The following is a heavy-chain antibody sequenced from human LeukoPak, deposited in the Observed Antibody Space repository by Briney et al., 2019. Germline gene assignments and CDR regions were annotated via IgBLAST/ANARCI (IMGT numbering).Heavy chain of an antibody. D-gene: IGHD6-19*01. CDR2: ISSSSSYI. Sequence: GSLRLSCAASGFTFSSYSMNWVRQAPGKGLEWVSSISSSSSYIYYADSVKGRFTISRDNAKNSLYLQMNSLRAEDTAVYYCARDPHSSGWYRVFDYWGQGTLVTVSS. CDR3: ARDPHSSGWYRVFDY. J-gene: IGHJ4*02. CDR1: GFTFSSYS. V-gene: IGHV3-21*01.